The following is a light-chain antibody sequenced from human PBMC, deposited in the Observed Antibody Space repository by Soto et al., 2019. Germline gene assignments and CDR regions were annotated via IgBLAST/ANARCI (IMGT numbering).Light chain of an antibody. J-gene: IGKJ1*01. V-gene: IGKV3-15*01. Sequence: ETVMTQSPATLSVSPGEGATLSCRASQSVSSNLVWYQHRPGQAPRLLIYGASTRATDIPARFSGSGSGTEFTLTISSLQSEDFAVYYCQQYGSSPVFGQGTKVDIK. CDR2: GAS. CDR1: QSVSSN. CDR3: QQYGSSPV.